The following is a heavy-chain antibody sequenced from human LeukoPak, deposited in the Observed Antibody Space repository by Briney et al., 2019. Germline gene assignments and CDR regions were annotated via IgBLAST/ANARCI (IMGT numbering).Heavy chain of an antibody. D-gene: IGHD3-10*02. CDR1: GYTFSSYA. J-gene: IGHJ6*04. CDR3: AELGITMIGGF. CDR2: ISRSGDNT. Sequence: GGSLRLSCAASGYTFSSYAMSWVRQAPGKGLEEVSAISRSGDNTYYTNSVKGRFTISRDNSKNTLYLQMDSLRAEDTAVYYCAELGITMIGGFWGKGTTVTISS. V-gene: IGHV3-23*01.